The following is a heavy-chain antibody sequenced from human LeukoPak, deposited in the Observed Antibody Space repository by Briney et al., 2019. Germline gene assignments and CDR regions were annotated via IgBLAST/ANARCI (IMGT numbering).Heavy chain of an antibody. CDR1: GYTFTSYG. V-gene: IGHV1-18*01. CDR3: ARDSSGWYKEVDYYYYYGMDV. Sequence: ASMKVSCKASGYTFTSYGISWVRQAPGQGLEWMGWISAYNGNTNYAQKLQGRVTMTTDTSTSTAYMELRSLRSDDTAVYYCARDSSGWYKEVDYYYYYGMDVWGQGTTVTVS. D-gene: IGHD6-19*01. J-gene: IGHJ6*02. CDR2: ISAYNGNT.